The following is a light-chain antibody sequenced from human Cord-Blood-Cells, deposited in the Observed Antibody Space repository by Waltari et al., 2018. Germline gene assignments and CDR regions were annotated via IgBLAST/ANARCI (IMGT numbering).Light chain of an antibody. CDR1: SSDVGSYNL. J-gene: IGLJ1*01. V-gene: IGLV2-23*02. Sequence: QSALTQPASVSGSPGQSITISCTGTSSDVGSYNLVSWYQQHPGKAPKLIIYEVSKRPSAVSNRFSGSKAGNTASLTISGLQAEDEADYYCCSYAGSSTLGFGTGTKVTVL. CDR2: EVS. CDR3: CSYAGSSTLG.